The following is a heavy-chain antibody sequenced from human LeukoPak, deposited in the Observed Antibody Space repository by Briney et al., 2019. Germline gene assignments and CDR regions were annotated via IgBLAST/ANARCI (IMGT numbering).Heavy chain of an antibody. J-gene: IGHJ4*02. CDR1: GDSISRTGSISRDGYY. Sequence: SETLSLTCAVSGDSISRTGSISRDGYYWSWIRQAPGKGLECIAYIYDNGSPYYKPSLESRLTISLDRSKTQFTLKLTSVTAADTAVYYCVRGGYYYGPSDWGQGTLVTVSS. CDR3: VRGGYYYGPSD. D-gene: IGHD3-10*01. CDR2: IYDNGSP. V-gene: IGHV4-30-2*01.